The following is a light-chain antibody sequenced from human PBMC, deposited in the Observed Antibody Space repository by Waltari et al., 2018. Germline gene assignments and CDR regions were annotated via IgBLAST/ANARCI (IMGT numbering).Light chain of an antibody. CDR3: QQYVSLPAT. CDR2: GAS. CDR1: QSISRP. J-gene: IGKJ1*01. V-gene: IGKV3-20*01. Sequence: EITLTQSPGTTSLSTGAIATLSCRASQSISRPLAWYQQKPGQAPRLLIYGASTRATGIPDRFSGSGSGTDFSLTISRLEPEDSAVYYCQQYVSLPATFGQGTKVEIK.